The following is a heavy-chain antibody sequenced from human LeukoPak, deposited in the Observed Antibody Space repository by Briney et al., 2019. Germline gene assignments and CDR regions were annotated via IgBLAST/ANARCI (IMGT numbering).Heavy chain of an antibody. CDR2: IFYSGST. CDR1: SGSISTSNYY. V-gene: IGHV4-39*07. J-gene: IGHJ4*02. D-gene: IGHD3-9*01. CDR3: ARGGAFEDY. Sequence: SETLSLTCTVSSGSISTSNYYWGWVRQPPGKALEWIGNIFYSGSTYYSPSLKSRVTISLDTSKNQFSLKLSSVTAADTAVYYCARGGAFEDYWGQGTLVTVSS.